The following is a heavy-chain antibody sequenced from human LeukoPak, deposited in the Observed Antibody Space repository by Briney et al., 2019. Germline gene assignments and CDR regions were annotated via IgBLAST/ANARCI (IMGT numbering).Heavy chain of an antibody. CDR2: IYYSGST. V-gene: IGHV4-59*01. Sequence: SETLSLTCTVSGGSISSYYWSWIRQPPGKGLEWIGYIYYSGSTNYNSSLKSRVTISVDTSKNQFSLKLSSVTAADTAVYYCARFRRSSSSPFDYWGQGTLVTISS. J-gene: IGHJ4*02. CDR3: ARFRRSSSSPFDY. D-gene: IGHD6-13*01. CDR1: GGSISSYY.